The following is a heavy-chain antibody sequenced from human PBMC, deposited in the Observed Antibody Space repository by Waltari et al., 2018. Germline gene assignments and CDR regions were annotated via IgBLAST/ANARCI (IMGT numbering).Heavy chain of an antibody. V-gene: IGHV4-39*01. D-gene: IGHD3-22*01. Sequence: QLQLQESGPGLVKPSETLSLTCTASGGSISSSSYYWGWIRQPPGKGLEWIGSIYYSGSTYYNPSLKSRVTISVDTSKNQFSLKLSSVTAADTAVYYCARPRYYYDSSGYRDYWYFDLWGRGTLVTVSS. J-gene: IGHJ2*01. CDR2: IYYSGST. CDR1: GGSISSSSYY. CDR3: ARPRYYYDSSGYRDYWYFDL.